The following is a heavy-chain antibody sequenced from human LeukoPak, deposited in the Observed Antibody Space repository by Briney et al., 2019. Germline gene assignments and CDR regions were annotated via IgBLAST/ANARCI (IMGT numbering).Heavy chain of an antibody. CDR3: ARPYGSGLFDP. J-gene: IGHJ5*02. V-gene: IGHV3-53*01. CDR1: GFTVSSNS. Sequence: GGSLRLSCTVSGFTVSSNSMSWVRQAPGKGLEWVSFIYSDNTHYSDSVKGRFTISRDNSKNTLYLQMNSLRVEDTAVYYCARPYGSGLFDPWGQGTLVTVSS. CDR2: IYSDNT. D-gene: IGHD3-10*01.